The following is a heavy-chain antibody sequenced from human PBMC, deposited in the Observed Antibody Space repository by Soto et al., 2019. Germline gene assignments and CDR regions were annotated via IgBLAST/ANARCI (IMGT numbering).Heavy chain of an antibody. CDR3: AKARAVYEWVVVVPADIDY. Sequence: GGSLRLSCAASGFTFSSYAMSWVRQAPGKGLEWVSAISGSGGSTYYADSVKGRFTISRDNSKNTLYLQMNSLRAEDTAVYYCAKARAVYEWVVVVPADIDYWGQGTLVTVSS. V-gene: IGHV3-23*01. J-gene: IGHJ4*02. CDR2: ISGSGGST. CDR1: GFTFSSYA. D-gene: IGHD2-2*01.